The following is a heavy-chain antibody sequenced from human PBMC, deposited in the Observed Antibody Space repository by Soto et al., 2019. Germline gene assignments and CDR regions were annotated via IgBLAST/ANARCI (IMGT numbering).Heavy chain of an antibody. CDR2: SYYSGST. V-gene: IGHV4-39*01. CDR3: WVYDTTVTDNCFDP. D-gene: IGHD4-17*01. Sequence: SETLSLTCTVSGGSISSSSYYWGWIRQPPGKGLEWIGSSYYSGSTYYNPSLKSRVTISVDTSKNQFSLKLSSVTAADTAVYYCWVYDTTVTDNCFDPWGQGTLVTVSS. J-gene: IGHJ5*02. CDR1: GGSISSSSYY.